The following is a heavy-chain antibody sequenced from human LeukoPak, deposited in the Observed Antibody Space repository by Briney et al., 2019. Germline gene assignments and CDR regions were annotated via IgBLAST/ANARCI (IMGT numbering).Heavy chain of an antibody. J-gene: IGHJ4*02. CDR1: GGSFSGYY. Sequence: ETLSLTCAVYGGSFSGYYWSWIRQPPGKGLEWIGEINHGGSTNYNPSLKSRVTISVDTSKNQFSLKLSSVTAADTAVYYCARGSYRDIVVVPAAGDYWGQGTLVTVSS. CDR3: ARGSYRDIVVVPAAGDY. V-gene: IGHV4-34*01. D-gene: IGHD2-2*01. CDR2: INHGGST.